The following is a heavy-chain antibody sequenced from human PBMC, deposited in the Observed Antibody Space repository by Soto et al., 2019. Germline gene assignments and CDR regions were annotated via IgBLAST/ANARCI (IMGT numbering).Heavy chain of an antibody. CDR2: IYYSGST. J-gene: IGHJ4*02. CDR1: GGSISSGGYY. Sequence: SETLSLTCTVSGGSISSGGYYWSWIRQHPGKGLEWIGYIYYSGSTYYNPSLKSRVTISVDTSKNQFSLKLSSVTAADTAVYYCARGGIAAPNFDYWGQGTLVTVSS. CDR3: ARGGIAAPNFDY. V-gene: IGHV4-31*03. D-gene: IGHD6-13*01.